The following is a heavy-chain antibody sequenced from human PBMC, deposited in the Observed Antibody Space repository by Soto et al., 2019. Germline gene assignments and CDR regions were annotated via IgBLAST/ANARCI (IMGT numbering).Heavy chain of an antibody. D-gene: IGHD3-10*01. CDR1: GGSISSGGYS. J-gene: IGHJ4*02. Sequence: SETLSLTGAVSGGSISSGGYSWSWIRQPPGKGLEWIGYIYHIGSTYYNPSLKSRVTISVDRSKNQFSLKLSSVTAADTAVYYCARGLVWFRELPYLDYWGQGTLVTVSS. CDR2: IYHIGST. CDR3: ARGLVWFRELPYLDY. V-gene: IGHV4-30-2*01.